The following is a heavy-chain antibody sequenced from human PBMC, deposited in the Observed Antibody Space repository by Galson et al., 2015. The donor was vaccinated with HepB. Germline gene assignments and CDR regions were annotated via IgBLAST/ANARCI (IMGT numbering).Heavy chain of an antibody. CDR1: GFTFSTYG. CDR3: ARETMVLNWYFDL. Sequence: SLRLSCAASGFTFSTYGMHWVRQAPGKGLEWVAVIWRDGSNKYYVDSVKSRFTISRDNSKNTLYLQMNSLRAEDTAVYYCARETMVLNWYFDLWGRGTLVTVSS. D-gene: IGHD4/OR15-4a*01. V-gene: IGHV3-33*01. J-gene: IGHJ2*01. CDR2: IWRDGSNK.